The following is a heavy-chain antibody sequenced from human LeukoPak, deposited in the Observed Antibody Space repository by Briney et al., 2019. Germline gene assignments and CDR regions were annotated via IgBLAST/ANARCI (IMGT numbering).Heavy chain of an antibody. Sequence: GGSLRLSCAASGFTFSSYGMHWVRQAPGKGLEWVAVIWYDGSNKYYADSVKGRFTISRDNSKNTLYLQMNSLRAEDTAVYYCAKSGQWEPTDLDYWGQGTLVTVSS. V-gene: IGHV3-33*06. CDR1: GFTFSSYG. J-gene: IGHJ4*02. D-gene: IGHD1-26*01. CDR2: IWYDGSNK. CDR3: AKSGQWEPTDLDY.